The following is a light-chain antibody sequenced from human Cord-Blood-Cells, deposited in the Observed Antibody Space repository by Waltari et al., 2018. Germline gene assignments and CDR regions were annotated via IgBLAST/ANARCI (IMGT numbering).Light chain of an antibody. CDR1: QSVSSN. Sequence: EIVMTQSAAPLSVSPGERATLACRASQSVSSNLAWYQQKPGQAPRLLIYGASTRTTGIPARFSGSGYATEFTLPSRGLQSEDFAVYYFQQHNNWLTWTFGQGTKVEIK. CDR3: QQHNNWLTWT. V-gene: IGKV3-15*01. J-gene: IGKJ1*01. CDR2: GAS.